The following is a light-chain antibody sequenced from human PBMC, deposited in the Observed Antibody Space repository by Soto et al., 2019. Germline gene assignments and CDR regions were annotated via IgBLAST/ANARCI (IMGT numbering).Light chain of an antibody. CDR3: QQYGSSPT. J-gene: IGKJ1*01. CDR1: QSVSSSY. V-gene: IGKV3-20*01. Sequence: EIVLTQSPGTLSLSPGERATLSCRASQSVSSSYLAWYQQKPGQAPRLLIYGASSRATGIPDRFSGSGSGTDFTLTISRLEPEDFAVYYCQQYGSSPTFGPG. CDR2: GAS.